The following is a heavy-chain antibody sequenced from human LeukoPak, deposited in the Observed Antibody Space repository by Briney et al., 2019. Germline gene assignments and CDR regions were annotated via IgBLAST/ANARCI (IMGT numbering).Heavy chain of an antibody. CDR1: GYTFTSYG. CDR3: ATALGYCSSTSCYVSNWFDP. CDR2: ISGYNDNT. J-gene: IGHJ5*02. Sequence: ALVKVSCKTSGYTFTSYGIIWVRQAPGQGLEWMGWISGYNDNTKYTQKLQGRVTMTTDTSTSTAYMELRSLRSEDTAVYYRATALGYCSSTSCYVSNWFDPWGQGTLVTVSS. D-gene: IGHD2-2*01. V-gene: IGHV1-18*01.